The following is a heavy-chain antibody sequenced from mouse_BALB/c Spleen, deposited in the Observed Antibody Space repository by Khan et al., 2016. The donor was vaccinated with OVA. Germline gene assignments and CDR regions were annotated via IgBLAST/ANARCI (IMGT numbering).Heavy chain of an antibody. CDR3: VREGAYYRSDGWFAY. J-gene: IGHJ3*01. D-gene: IGHD2-14*01. CDR2: INPSNDYT. V-gene: IGHV1-4*01. CDR1: GYTFTSYT. Sequence: QVQLKESGAELARPGASLKMSCKASGYTFTSYTIHWLRQRPGQTLEWIGHINPSNDYTNYNQNFKDKATLIVDKSSSTAYIQLSSLTSEDSAVYYCVREGAYYRSDGWFAYWGQGTLVTVSA.